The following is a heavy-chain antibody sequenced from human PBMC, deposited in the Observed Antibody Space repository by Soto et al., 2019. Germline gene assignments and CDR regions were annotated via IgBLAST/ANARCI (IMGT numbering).Heavy chain of an antibody. D-gene: IGHD2-2*01. CDR1: GYTFTSYD. V-gene: IGHV1-8*01. J-gene: IGHJ5*02. Sequence: ASVKVSCKASGYTFTSYDVNWVRQATGQGLEWMGWMNPNSGNTGYAQKFQGRVTMTRNTSISTAYMELSSLRSEDTAVYYCARIVDCISTSCYVWFDPWGQGTLVTVSS. CDR3: ARIVDCISTSCYVWFDP. CDR2: MNPNSGNT.